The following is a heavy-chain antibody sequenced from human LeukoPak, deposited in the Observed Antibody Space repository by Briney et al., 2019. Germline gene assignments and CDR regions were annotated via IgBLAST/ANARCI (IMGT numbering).Heavy chain of an antibody. CDR3: ASLSAGGRH. D-gene: IGHD3-16*01. J-gene: IGHJ4*02. Sequence: PGGSLRLSCAASGFTFDDYAMHWVRQAPGKGLEWVSGISWNSGSIGYADSVKGRFTISRDNAKNSLYLQMNSLRAEDTAVYYCASLSAGGRHWGQGTLVTVSS. CDR2: ISWNSGSI. CDR1: GFTFDDYA. V-gene: IGHV3-9*01.